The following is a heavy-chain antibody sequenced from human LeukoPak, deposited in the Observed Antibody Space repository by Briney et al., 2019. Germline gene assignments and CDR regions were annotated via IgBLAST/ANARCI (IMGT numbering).Heavy chain of an antibody. D-gene: IGHD2-2*02. CDR2: IIPIFGIA. J-gene: IGHJ5*02. CDR3: ARDCSSTSCYMTFDP. V-gene: IGHV1-69*04. Sequence: SVKVSCKASGGTFSSYAISWVRQAPGQGLEWMGRIIPIFGIANYAQKFLGRVTITADKSTSTAYMELSSLRSEDTAVYYCARDCSSTSCYMTFDPWGQGTLVTVSS. CDR1: GGTFSSYA.